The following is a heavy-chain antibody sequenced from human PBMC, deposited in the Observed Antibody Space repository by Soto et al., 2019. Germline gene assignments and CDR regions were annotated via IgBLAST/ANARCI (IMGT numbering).Heavy chain of an antibody. CDR2: IIPIFGTA. J-gene: IGHJ2*01. V-gene: IGHV1-69*01. CDR3: ARASCCPYWYFDL. CDR1: GGTFSSYA. Sequence: QVQLVQSGAEVKKPGSSVKVSCKASGGTFSSYAISWVRQAPGQGLEWMGGIIPIFGTANYAQKFQGRVTITADESTSTADMELSSLRSEDTAVYDCARASCCPYWYFDLWGRGTLVTVSS. D-gene: IGHD2-15*01.